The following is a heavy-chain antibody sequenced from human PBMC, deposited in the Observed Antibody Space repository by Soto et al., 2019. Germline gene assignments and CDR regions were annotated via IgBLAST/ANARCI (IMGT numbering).Heavy chain of an antibody. CDR1: GFTFDDYA. J-gene: IGHJ4*02. CDR3: AKAQGGYYDILTGYYDF. CDR2: ITWNSGSI. Sequence: EVQLVESGGGLVQPGRSLRLSCAASGFTFDDYAMHWVRQAPGKGLEWVSGITWNSGSIAYADSVKGRFTISRDNAKNSLYLQMNSLRAEDTALYYCAKAQGGYYDILTGYYDFWGLGTLVTVSP. D-gene: IGHD3-9*01. V-gene: IGHV3-9*01.